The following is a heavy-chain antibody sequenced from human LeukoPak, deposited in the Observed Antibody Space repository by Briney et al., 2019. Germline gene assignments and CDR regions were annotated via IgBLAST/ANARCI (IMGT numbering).Heavy chain of an antibody. V-gene: IGHV3-23*01. Sequence: GGSLRLSCAASGFTFSSYAMSWVRRAPGKGLEWVSAISGSGGRTYYADSVKGRFTISRDNSKNTLYLQMNSLRAEDTAVYFCAKNYYDSGGPFDYWGQGTLVTVSS. CDR2: ISGSGGRT. D-gene: IGHD3-22*01. CDR3: AKNYYDSGGPFDY. CDR1: GFTFSSYA. J-gene: IGHJ4*02.